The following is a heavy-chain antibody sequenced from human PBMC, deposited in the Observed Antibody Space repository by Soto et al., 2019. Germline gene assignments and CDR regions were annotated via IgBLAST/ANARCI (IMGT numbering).Heavy chain of an antibody. CDR2: INPYNENT. CDR1: DYSFSSYA. J-gene: IGHJ4*02. V-gene: IGHV1-18*01. D-gene: IGHD2-21*02. Sequence: QIQLVQSGAEVKKPGASVKVSCKASDYSFSSYAISWVRQAPGQGLEWMGWINPYNENTNYAQKIQGRISMTTDTSTSTAYMELRSLKFDDTDTYYCVRDEVTPPGLGVDYWGQGTLVPVSS. CDR3: VRDEVTPPGLGVDY.